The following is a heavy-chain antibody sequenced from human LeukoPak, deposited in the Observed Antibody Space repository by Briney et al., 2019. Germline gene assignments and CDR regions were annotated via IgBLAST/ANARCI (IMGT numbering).Heavy chain of an antibody. CDR1: GGSISGYY. Sequence: SETLSLTCSVSGGSISGYYWSWIRQPPGKGLEWIGYIYNSGSTNYNPFLKSRVTISVVTSKNQLSLKLKSVTAADTAVYYCARAAHYSSRNFDFWGQGTLVTISS. CDR3: ARAAHYSSRNFDF. V-gene: IGHV4-59*01. J-gene: IGHJ4*02. CDR2: IYNSGST. D-gene: IGHD6-13*01.